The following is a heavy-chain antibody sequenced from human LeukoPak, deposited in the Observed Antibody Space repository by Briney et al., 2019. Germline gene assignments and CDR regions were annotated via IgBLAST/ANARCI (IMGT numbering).Heavy chain of an antibody. Sequence: GGSLRLSCAASRFTFSRYGMHWVRQAPGKGLEWVAFIRYDGSNKHYADSVKGRFTISRDNSKNTLYLQMNSLRAEDTAVYYCAKTYYYDSSGFPDAFDIWGQGTMVTVSS. CDR3: AKTYYYDSSGFPDAFDI. J-gene: IGHJ3*02. D-gene: IGHD3-22*01. CDR1: RFTFSRYG. CDR2: IRYDGSNK. V-gene: IGHV3-30*02.